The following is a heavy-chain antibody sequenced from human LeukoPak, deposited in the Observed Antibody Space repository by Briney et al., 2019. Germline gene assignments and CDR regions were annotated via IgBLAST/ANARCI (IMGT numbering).Heavy chain of an antibody. CDR2: ISAYNGNT. CDR1: GYTFTSYG. J-gene: IGHJ6*03. CDR3: ARAVVVAPVGYYYYMDV. V-gene: IGHV1-18*01. Sequence: ASVKVSCKASGYTFTSYGISWVRQAPGQGLEWMGWISAYNGNTNYAQKLQGRVTMTTDTSTSTAYMELRSLRSDDRAVYYCARAVVVAPVGYYYYMDVWGKGTTVTVSS. D-gene: IGHD2-15*01.